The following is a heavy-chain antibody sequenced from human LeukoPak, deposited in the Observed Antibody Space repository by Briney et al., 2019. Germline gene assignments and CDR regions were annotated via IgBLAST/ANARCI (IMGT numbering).Heavy chain of an antibody. D-gene: IGHD3-3*01. CDR3: AKSTSPGDTIFVGLVDV. J-gene: IGHJ6*02. CDR1: GFTFSSYG. CDR2: ISYDGSNK. Sequence: PGGSLRLSCAASGFTFSSYGMHWVRQAPGKGLEWVAVISYDGSNKYYADSVKGRFTISRDNSKNTLYLQMNSLRAEDTAVYYCAKSTSPGDTIFVGLVDVWGQGTTVTVSS. V-gene: IGHV3-30*18.